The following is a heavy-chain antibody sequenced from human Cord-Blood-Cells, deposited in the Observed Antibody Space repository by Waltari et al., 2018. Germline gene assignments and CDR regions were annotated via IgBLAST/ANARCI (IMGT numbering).Heavy chain of an antibody. V-gene: IGHV4-39*01. CDR1: GGSISSSSYY. D-gene: IGHD2-2*02. J-gene: IGHJ3*02. CDR2: IYYSGST. CDR3: ARHFIVVVPAAIYSNAFDI. Sequence: QLQLQESGPGLVKPSETLSLTCTVSGGSISSSSYYWGWIRQPPGQGLEWIGSIYYSGSTYYNPSLKSRVTISVDTSKNQFSLKLSSVTAADTAVYYCARHFIVVVPAAIYSNAFDIWGQGTMVTVSS.